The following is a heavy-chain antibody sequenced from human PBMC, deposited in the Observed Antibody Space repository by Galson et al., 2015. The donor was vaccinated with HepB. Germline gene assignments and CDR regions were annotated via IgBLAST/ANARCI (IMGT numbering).Heavy chain of an antibody. J-gene: IGHJ6*02. CDR2: INPNSGGT. CDR3: ARDLRIAAAGPRDPTSYYYYGMDV. D-gene: IGHD6-13*01. V-gene: IGHV1-2*04. Sequence: SVKVSCKASGYTFTGYYMHWVRQAPGQGLEWMGWINPNSGGTNYAQKFQGWVTMTRDTSISTAYMELSRLRSDDTAVYYCARDLRIAAAGPRDPTSYYYYGMDVWGQGTTVTVSS. CDR1: GYTFTGYY.